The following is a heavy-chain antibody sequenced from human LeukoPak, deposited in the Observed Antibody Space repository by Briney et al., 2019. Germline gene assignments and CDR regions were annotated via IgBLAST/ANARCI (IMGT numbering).Heavy chain of an antibody. V-gene: IGHV3-64*01. CDR2: ISSNGGST. J-gene: IGHJ3*02. CDR3: ARDMRGDWELPGDDAFDI. CDR1: GFTFSSYA. D-gene: IGHD1-26*01. Sequence: GGSLRLSCAASGFTFSSYAMHWVRQAPGKGLEYVSAISSNGGSTYYANSVKGRFTISRDNSKNTLYLQMGSLRAEDMAVYYCARDMRGDWELPGDDAFDIWGQGTMVTVSS.